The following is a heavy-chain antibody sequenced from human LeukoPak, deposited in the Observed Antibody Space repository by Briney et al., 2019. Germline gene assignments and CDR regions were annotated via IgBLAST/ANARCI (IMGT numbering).Heavy chain of an antibody. CDR3: ARGARRITMVRGVIYYFDY. D-gene: IGHD3-10*01. CDR1: GYTFTSYD. V-gene: IGHV1-8*01. Sequence: ASVKVSCKASGYTFTSYDINWVRQATGQGLEWMGWMNPNSGNTGYAQKFQGRVTMTRNTSISTAYMELSSLRSEDTAVYYCARGARRITMVRGVIYYFDYWGQGTLVTVSS. J-gene: IGHJ4*02. CDR2: MNPNSGNT.